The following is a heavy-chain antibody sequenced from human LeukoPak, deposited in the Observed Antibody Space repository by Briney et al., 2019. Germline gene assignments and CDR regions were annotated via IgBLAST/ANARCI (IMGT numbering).Heavy chain of an antibody. J-gene: IGHJ6*03. D-gene: IGHD5-24*01. CDR3: AREMATLPYYYMDV. CDR1: GFTFSSYA. CDR2: ISYDGSNK. V-gene: IGHV3-30*04. Sequence: GRSLRLSCAASGFTFSSYAMHWVRQAPGKGLEWVAVISYDGSNKYYADSVKGRFTISRDNSKNTLYLQMNSLRAEDTAVYYCAREMATLPYYYMDVWGKGTTVTVSS.